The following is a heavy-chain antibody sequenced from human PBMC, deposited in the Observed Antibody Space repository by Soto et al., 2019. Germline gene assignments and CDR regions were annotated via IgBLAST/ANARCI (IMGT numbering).Heavy chain of an antibody. D-gene: IGHD5-12*01. V-gene: IGHV6-1*01. CDR2: TYYRSKWYN. CDR3: AREREVNSGYETGWFDP. J-gene: IGHJ5*02. CDR1: GDSVSSNSAA. Sequence: PPLHRQSQTLSLTCVISGDSVSSNSAAWNWIRQSPSRGLEWLGRTYYRSKWYNDYAVSVKSRITINPDTSKNQFSLQLNSVTPEDTAVYYCAREREVNSGYETGWFDPWGQGTLVTVSS.